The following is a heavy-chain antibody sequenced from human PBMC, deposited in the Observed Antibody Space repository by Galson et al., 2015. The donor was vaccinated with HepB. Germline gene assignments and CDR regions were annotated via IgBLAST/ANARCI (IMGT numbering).Heavy chain of an antibody. CDR3: AVAGSPLDGDYYYYGMDV. J-gene: IGHJ6*02. CDR2: IIPIFGTA. V-gene: IGHV1-69*13. D-gene: IGHD3-10*01. CDR1: GGTFSSYA. Sequence: SVKVSCKASGGTFSSYAISWVRQAPGQGLEWMGGIIPIFGTANYAQKFQGRVTITADESTSTAYMELSSLRSEDTAVYYCAVAGSPLDGDYYYYGMDVWGQGTTVTVSS.